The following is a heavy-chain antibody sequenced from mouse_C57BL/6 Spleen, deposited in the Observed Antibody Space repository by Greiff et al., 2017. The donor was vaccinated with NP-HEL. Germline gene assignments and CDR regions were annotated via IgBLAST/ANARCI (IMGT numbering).Heavy chain of an antibody. Sequence: EVTLMESGGGLVKPGGSLTLSCAASGFTFSDYGMHWVRQAPEKGLEWVAYISSGSSTFYYADTVKGRFTISRDNAKNTLFLQMTSLESEDTAMDYCARRTGTGDWYFDVWGTGTTVTVSS. J-gene: IGHJ1*03. CDR1: GFTFSDYG. CDR3: ARRTGTGDWYFDV. CDR2: ISSGSSTF. D-gene: IGHD4-1*01. V-gene: IGHV5-17*01.